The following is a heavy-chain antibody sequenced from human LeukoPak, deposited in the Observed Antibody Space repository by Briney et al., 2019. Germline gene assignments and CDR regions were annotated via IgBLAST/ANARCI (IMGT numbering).Heavy chain of an antibody. CDR2: ISSSSSYI. CDR1: GFTFSSYS. J-gene: IGHJ2*01. Sequence: GGSLRLSCAASGFTFSSYSMNWVRRAPGKGLEWASSISSSSSYIYYADSVKGRFTISRDNSRNTLYLDMNILRAEGTAVYYCAKTVTTQAYYWYFDLWGRGTLVTVSS. D-gene: IGHD4-17*01. CDR3: AKTVTTQAYYWYFDL. V-gene: IGHV3-21*04.